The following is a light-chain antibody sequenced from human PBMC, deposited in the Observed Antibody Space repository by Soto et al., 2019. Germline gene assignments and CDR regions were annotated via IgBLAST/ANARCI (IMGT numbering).Light chain of an antibody. J-gene: IGKJ1*01. CDR1: QSVSSTY. V-gene: IGKV3-20*01. Sequence: EIVLTPSPGTLSLSPVERATLSCRASQSVSSTYLAWYQQKPGQAPRLLIYGASNRATGIPDRFSGSGSGTDFTLTISRLEPEDFAVYYCQQYGSSPWTFGQGTKWIS. CDR3: QQYGSSPWT. CDR2: GAS.